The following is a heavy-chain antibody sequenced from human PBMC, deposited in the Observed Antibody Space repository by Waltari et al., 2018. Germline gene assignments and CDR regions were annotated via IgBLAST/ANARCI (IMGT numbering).Heavy chain of an antibody. CDR2: INEAGAII. CDR1: GFPCSNYN. J-gene: IGHJ5*02. D-gene: IGHD6-13*01. V-gene: IGHV3-48*01. CDR3: ARGMGSSWFYL. Sequence: EVQLVESGGGFVQPGGSLRLSCAASGFPCSNYNNNWVRQAPGKGLEWLSYINEAGAIIFYADSVKGRFTISRDNAKNSLYLQMNDLRAEDTAVYYCARGMGSSWFYLWGQGTLVTVSS.